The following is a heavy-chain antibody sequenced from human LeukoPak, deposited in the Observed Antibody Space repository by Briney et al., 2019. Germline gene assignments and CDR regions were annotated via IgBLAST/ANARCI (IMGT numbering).Heavy chain of an antibody. Sequence: SETLSLTCTVSGGSINNYHWSWIRQPPGKGLEWIGYIYYSGSTSYNPSLKSRVAISVDTSKNQFSLKLSSVTAADTAVYYCARADGYNQELDYWGQGTLVTVSS. CDR3: ARADGYNQELDY. V-gene: IGHV4-59*01. CDR2: IYYSGST. CDR1: GGSINNYH. D-gene: IGHD5-24*01. J-gene: IGHJ4*02.